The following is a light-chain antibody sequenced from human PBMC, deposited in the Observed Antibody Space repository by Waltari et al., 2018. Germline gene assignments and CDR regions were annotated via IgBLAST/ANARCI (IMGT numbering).Light chain of an antibody. CDR3: CSYAGSYTWV. J-gene: IGLJ3*02. V-gene: IGLV2-11*01. CDR2: DVS. Sequence: QPALTQPRSVSGSPGQSVTISCPGASSDIAGYNYVSWYQQHPGKAPKLMIYDVSKRPSGVSDRFSGSKSGNTASLTISGLQAEDETDYYGCSYAGSYTWVFGGGTKLTVL. CDR1: SSDIAGYNY.